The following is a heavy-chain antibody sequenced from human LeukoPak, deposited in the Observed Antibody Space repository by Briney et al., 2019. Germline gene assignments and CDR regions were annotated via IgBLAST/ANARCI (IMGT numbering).Heavy chain of an antibody. J-gene: IGHJ4*02. V-gene: IGHV1-69*05. CDR3: ARGDGGNSFDY. CDR1: GGTFSSYA. CDR2: IIPIFGTA. Sequence: ASVKVSCKASGGTFSSYAISWVRQAPGQGLEWMGGIIPIFGTANYAQKFQGRVTMTRDMSTSTVYMELSSLRSEDTAVYYCARGDGGNSFDYWGQGTLVTVSS. D-gene: IGHD4-23*01.